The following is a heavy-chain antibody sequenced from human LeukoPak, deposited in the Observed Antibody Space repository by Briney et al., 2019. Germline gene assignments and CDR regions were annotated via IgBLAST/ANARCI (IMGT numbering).Heavy chain of an antibody. J-gene: IGHJ6*02. Sequence: SETLSLTCTVSGGSISSYYWSWIRQPAEKGLEWIGRIYTSGSTNYNPSLKSRVTMSVDTSKNQFSLKLSSVTAADTAVYYCARSYYYDSSGYYPHYGMDVWGQGTTVTVSS. CDR3: ARSYYYDSSGYYPHYGMDV. V-gene: IGHV4-4*07. D-gene: IGHD3-22*01. CDR1: GGSISSYY. CDR2: IYTSGST.